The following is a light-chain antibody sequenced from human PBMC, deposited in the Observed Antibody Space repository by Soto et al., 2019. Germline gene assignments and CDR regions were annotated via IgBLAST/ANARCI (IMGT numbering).Light chain of an antibody. Sequence: DIVMTQSPDSLAVALGERATINCRSSPSVLYNSNNKNYLAWYQQKPGQPPKLLIYWASTRESGVPDRFSGSGSGTDFTLTITSLQPEDFATYYCQQSYGTPITFGQGTRLEIK. CDR1: PSVLYNSNNKNY. V-gene: IGKV4-1*01. CDR3: QQSYGTPIT. J-gene: IGKJ5*01. CDR2: WAS.